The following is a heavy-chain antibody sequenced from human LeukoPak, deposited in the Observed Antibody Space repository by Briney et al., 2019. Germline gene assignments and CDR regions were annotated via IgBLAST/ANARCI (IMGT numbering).Heavy chain of an antibody. CDR3: AKDSWGWLVRTYYFDY. J-gene: IGHJ4*02. CDR2: ISSSGGST. D-gene: IGHD6-19*01. V-gene: IGHV3-23*01. Sequence: GGSLRLSCAASGFTFSSYWMSWVRQAPGKGLEWVSAISSSGGSTYYADSVKGRFTISRDNSKNTLYLQMNSLRAEDTAVYYCAKDSWGWLVRTYYFDYWGQGTLVTVSS. CDR1: GFTFSSYW.